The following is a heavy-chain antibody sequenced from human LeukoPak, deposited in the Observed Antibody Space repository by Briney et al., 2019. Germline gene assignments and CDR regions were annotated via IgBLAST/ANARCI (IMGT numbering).Heavy chain of an antibody. CDR3: ARHYGDYDYFDY. CDR1: GGTFSSYA. V-gene: IGHV1-69*13. J-gene: IGHJ4*02. D-gene: IGHD4-17*01. CDR2: IIPIFGTA. Sequence: ASVKVSCKASGGTFSSYAISWVRQAPGQGLEWMGGIIPIFGTANYAQKLQGRVTITPDESTSTAYMELSSLRAEDTAVYYCARHYGDYDYFDYWGQGTLVTVSS.